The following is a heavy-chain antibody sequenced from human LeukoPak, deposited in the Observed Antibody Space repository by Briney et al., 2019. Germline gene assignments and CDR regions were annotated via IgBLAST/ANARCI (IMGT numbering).Heavy chain of an antibody. CDR3: ARPWEITMSKRSYNWFDS. D-gene: IGHD1-26*01. Sequence: GASVKVSCKASGYTFTAYYIHWVRQAPGQGLEWMGRINPNSGGTNYAQKFQGRVTMTRDTSISTAYMELSRLRSDDTAVYFCARPWEITMSKRSYNWFDSWGQGTLVTVSS. V-gene: IGHV1-2*02. CDR1: GYTFTAYY. J-gene: IGHJ5*01. CDR2: INPNSGGT.